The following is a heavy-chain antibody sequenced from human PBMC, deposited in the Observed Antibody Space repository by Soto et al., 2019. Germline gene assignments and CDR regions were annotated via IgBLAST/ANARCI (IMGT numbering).Heavy chain of an antibody. J-gene: IGHJ6*02. CDR3: AKTDSYQLLYPIPYYYGMDV. CDR2: ISGSGGST. Sequence: PVGSLRLSCAASGFTFSSYAMSWVRQAPGKGLEWVSAISGSGGSTYYADSVKGRFTISRDNSKSTLYLQMNSLRAEDTAVYYCAKTDSYQLLYPIPYYYGMDVWGQGTTVTVSS. V-gene: IGHV3-23*01. CDR1: GFTFSSYA. D-gene: IGHD2-2*02.